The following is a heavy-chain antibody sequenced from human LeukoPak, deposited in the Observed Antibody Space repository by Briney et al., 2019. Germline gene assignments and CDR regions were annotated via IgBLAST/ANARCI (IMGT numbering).Heavy chain of an antibody. D-gene: IGHD1-7*01. CDR3: ARAELYNWNYEGTAYFDY. J-gene: IGHJ4*02. CDR1: GFTFDDYG. Sequence: GGSLRLSCAASGFTFDDYGLSWVRQAPGKGLEWVSTINWNGGSTGYADSVKGRFTISRDNAKNSLYLQMNSLRAEDTALYYCARAELYNWNYEGTAYFDYWGQGTLVTVSS. V-gene: IGHV3-20*04. CDR2: INWNGGST.